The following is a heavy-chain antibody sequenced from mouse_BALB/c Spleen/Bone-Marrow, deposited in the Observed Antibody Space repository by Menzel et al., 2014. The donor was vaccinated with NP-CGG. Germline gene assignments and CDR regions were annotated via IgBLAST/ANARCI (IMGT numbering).Heavy chain of an antibody. Sequence: LVKTGASVKISCKASGYSFTGYYMHWVKQSHGKSLEWIGYISCYNGATSYNQNFEGKATFTVDTSSGTAYMQFNSLTSEDSAVYYCVRRGNPIVYYAMDYWGQGTSVTVSS. CDR2: ISCYNGAT. CDR3: VRRGNPIVYYAMDY. CDR1: GYSFTGYY. J-gene: IGHJ4*01. V-gene: IGHV1S34*01.